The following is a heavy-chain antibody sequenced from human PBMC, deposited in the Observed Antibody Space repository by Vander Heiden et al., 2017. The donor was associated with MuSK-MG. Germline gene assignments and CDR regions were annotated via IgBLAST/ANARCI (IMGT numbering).Heavy chain of an antibody. V-gene: IGHV3-73*02. CDR1: GFTFSVPA. CDR3: TSGRGPDLRYFDAFDI. D-gene: IGHD2-21*01. CDR2: IRSKANSYAT. Sequence: EVQLVESGGGLVQPGGSVELACAASGFTFSVPAMHWVRKASGKGLEWVGRIRSKANSYATAYAASVKGRFTISRDDSKNTAYLQMNSLKTEDTAVYYCTSGRGPDLRYFDAFDIWGQGTMVTVSS. J-gene: IGHJ3*02.